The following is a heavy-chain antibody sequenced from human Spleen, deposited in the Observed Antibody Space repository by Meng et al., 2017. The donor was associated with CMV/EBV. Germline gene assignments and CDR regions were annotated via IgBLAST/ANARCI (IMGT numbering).Heavy chain of an antibody. CDR3: AREGSCNSPDCPIRISRFFDY. J-gene: IGHJ4*02. V-gene: IGHV3-66*01. Sequence: GESLKISCSASGLTVNENYMSWVRQAPGKGLEWVSVIYRSGSTYYADSVKGRFTISRDNSKNMVYLQMNSLRLDDTAIYYCAREGSCNSPDCPIRISRFFDYWGQGTLVTVSS. CDR2: IYRSGST. CDR1: GLTVNENY. D-gene: IGHD2/OR15-2a*01.